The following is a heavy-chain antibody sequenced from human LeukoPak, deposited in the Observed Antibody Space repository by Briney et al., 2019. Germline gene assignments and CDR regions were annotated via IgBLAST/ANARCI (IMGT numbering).Heavy chain of an antibody. CDR3: ARDRWHSSGWYTGEFDY. V-gene: IGHV3-21*01. CDR2: ISSSSSYI. D-gene: IGHD6-19*01. J-gene: IGHJ4*02. Sequence: GGSLRLSCAASGFTFSSYSMNWVRQAPGKGLEWVSSISSSSSYIYYADSVKGRYTISRDNAKNSLYLQMNSLRAEDTAVYYCARDRWHSSGWYTGEFDYWGQGTLVTVSS. CDR1: GFTFSSYS.